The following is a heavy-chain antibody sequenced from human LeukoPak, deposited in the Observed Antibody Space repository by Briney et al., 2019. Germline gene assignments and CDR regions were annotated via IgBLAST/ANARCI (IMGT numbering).Heavy chain of an antibody. J-gene: IGHJ6*02. V-gene: IGHV3-48*04. D-gene: IGHD2-15*01. Sequence: GGSLRLSCAASGFTFSTYWMNWVRQAPGKGLEWVSYISSSSSTIYYADSVKGRFTISRDNAKNSLYLQMNSLRAEDTAVYYCAREDCSGGNCFYNRFYYYGLDVWGQGTTVTVSS. CDR2: ISSSSSTI. CDR3: AREDCSGGNCFYNRFYYYGLDV. CDR1: GFTFSTYW.